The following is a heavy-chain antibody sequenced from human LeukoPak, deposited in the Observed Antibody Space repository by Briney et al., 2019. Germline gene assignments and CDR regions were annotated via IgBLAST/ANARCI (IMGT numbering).Heavy chain of an antibody. Sequence: GASVKVSCKASGGTFSSYAISWVRQAPGQGLEWMGGIIPIFGTANYAQKFQGRVTITADESTSTAYMELSSLRSEDTAVYYCARESSSWSRGFDYWGQGTLVTVSS. CDR1: GGTFSSYA. D-gene: IGHD6-13*01. V-gene: IGHV1-69*13. CDR2: IIPIFGTA. CDR3: ARESSSWSRGFDY. J-gene: IGHJ4*02.